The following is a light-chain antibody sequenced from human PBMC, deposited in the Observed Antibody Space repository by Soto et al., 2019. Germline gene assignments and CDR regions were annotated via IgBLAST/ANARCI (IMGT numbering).Light chain of an antibody. Sequence: QSALTQPASVSGSPGQSITISCTRTSSDVGSYNRVSWYQQHPGKAPKLMIYEGSKRPSGVSNRFSGSRSGNTASLTISGLQAEDEADYFCCSYAGNTMLFGGGTQLTVL. CDR2: EGS. V-gene: IGLV2-23*01. CDR3: CSYAGNTML. CDR1: SSDVGSYNR. J-gene: IGLJ3*02.